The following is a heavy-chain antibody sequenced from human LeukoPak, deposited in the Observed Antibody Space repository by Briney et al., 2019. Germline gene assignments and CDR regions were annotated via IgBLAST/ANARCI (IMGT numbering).Heavy chain of an antibody. CDR2: IYHSGST. Sequence: MASETLSLTCTVSGGSISSYYWSWIRQPAGKGLEWIGEIYHSGSTNYNPSLKSRVTISVDKSKNQFSLKLSSVTAADTAVYYCANRGYSYGYFYDAFDIWGQGTMVTVSS. CDR3: ANRGYSYGYFYDAFDI. J-gene: IGHJ3*02. D-gene: IGHD5-18*01. V-gene: IGHV4-59*12. CDR1: GGSISSYY.